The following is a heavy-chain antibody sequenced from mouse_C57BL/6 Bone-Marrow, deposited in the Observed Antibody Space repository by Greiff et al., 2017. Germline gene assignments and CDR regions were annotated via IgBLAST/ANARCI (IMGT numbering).Heavy chain of an antibody. CDR3: ARNYGSAYWYFDV. CDR1: GYPFTSYW. Sequence: QVQLQQSGAELAQPGASVKLSCKASGYPFTSYWMHWVKQRPGQGLEWIGYINPSSGYTKYNQKFKDKATLTADKSSSTAYMQLSSLTYEDSAVYYCARNYGSAYWYFDVWGTGTTVTVSS. D-gene: IGHD1-1*01. V-gene: IGHV1-7*01. CDR2: INPSSGYT. J-gene: IGHJ1*03.